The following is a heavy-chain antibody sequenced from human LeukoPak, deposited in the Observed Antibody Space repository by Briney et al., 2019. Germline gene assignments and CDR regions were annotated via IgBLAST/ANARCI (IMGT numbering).Heavy chain of an antibody. D-gene: IGHD3-10*01. J-gene: IGHJ6*02. CDR1: GFTFSSYE. CDR3: ARESWFGELSNGMDV. CDR2: ISSSGSTI. V-gene: IGHV3-48*03. Sequence: GGSLRLSCAAAGFTFSSYEMNWVRQAPGKGLEWVSYISSSGSTIYYADSVKGRFTISRDNAKNSLYLQMNSLRAEDTAVYYCARESWFGELSNGMDVWGQGTTVTVSS.